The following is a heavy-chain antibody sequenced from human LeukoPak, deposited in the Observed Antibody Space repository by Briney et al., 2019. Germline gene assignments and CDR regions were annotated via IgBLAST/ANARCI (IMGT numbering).Heavy chain of an antibody. CDR1: GFTVSDYY. Sequence: GGSLRLSCAASGFTVSDYYMTWVRQAPGKGLEWVGVIRNKGYGGTTEYAASVKGRFTISRDDSESIAWLQMNSLKTEDTAVYYCVRYVVAYRVLDIWGQGTTDTVSS. J-gene: IGHJ3*02. V-gene: IGHV3-71*01. CDR3: VRYVVAYRVLDI. CDR2: IRNKGYGGTT. D-gene: IGHD2-21*01.